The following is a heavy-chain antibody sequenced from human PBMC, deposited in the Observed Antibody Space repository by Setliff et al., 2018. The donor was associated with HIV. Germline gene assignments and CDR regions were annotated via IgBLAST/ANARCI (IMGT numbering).Heavy chain of an antibody. V-gene: IGHV3-48*01. CDR1: GFTFSTYS. J-gene: IGHJ5*02. CDR3: ASRVYYYDSNNFLREEGFDP. CDR2: ISSTSTTI. D-gene: IGHD3-22*01. Sequence: HPGGSLRLSCAASGFTFSTYSMNWVRQAPGKGLEWVSYISSTSTTIYYADSVKGRFTISRDNAKNSLYLQMNSLRAEDTAVYYCASRVYYYDSNNFLREEGFDPWGQGTLVTVSS.